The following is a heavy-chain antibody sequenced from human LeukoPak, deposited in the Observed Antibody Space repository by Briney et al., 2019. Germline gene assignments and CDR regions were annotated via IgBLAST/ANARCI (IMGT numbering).Heavy chain of an antibody. Sequence: ASVKVSCKASGYTFTSYYMHWVRQAPGQGLEWMGIINPSGGSTSYAQKFQGRVTMTEDTSTDTAYMELSSLRSEDTAVYYCATPSMVRGVIIEGFDYWGQGTLVTVSS. J-gene: IGHJ4*02. D-gene: IGHD3-10*01. CDR3: ATPSMVRGVIIEGFDY. V-gene: IGHV1-46*01. CDR1: GYTFTSYY. CDR2: INPSGGST.